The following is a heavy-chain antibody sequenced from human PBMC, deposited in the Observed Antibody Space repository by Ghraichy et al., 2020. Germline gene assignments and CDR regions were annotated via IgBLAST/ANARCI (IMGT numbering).Heavy chain of an antibody. CDR1: GFSLSDYW. V-gene: IGHV3-74*01. CDR2: INPDATNT. CDR3: VRDGPGTTPYDY. D-gene: IGHD1-1*01. Sequence: LSLTCAASGFSLSDYWMNWVRQAPGKGLVWVSHINPDATNTKYADSVKGRFTVSRDNAKNTLYLQLNSLRADDTAVYYCVRDGPGTTPYDYWGQGTLVTVSS. J-gene: IGHJ4*02.